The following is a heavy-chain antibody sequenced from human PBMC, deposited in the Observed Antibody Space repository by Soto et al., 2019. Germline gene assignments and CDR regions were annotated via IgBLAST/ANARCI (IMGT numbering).Heavy chain of an antibody. D-gene: IGHD1-1*01. V-gene: IGHV4-61*01. J-gene: IGHJ3*02. Sequence: QVQLQESGPGLVKPSETLSLTCTVSGGSVSSGSYYWSWIRQPPGKGREWIGYIYYSGSNNYNPSPKTRVTISVDTSTNQFSPKLSSVTAADTVVYYCARDGIRHVGDAFDIWGQGTMVTVSS. CDR1: GGSVSSGSYY. CDR2: IYYSGSN. CDR3: ARDGIRHVGDAFDI.